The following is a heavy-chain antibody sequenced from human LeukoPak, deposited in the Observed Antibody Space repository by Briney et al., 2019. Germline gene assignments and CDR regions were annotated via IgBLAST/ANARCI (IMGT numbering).Heavy chain of an antibody. J-gene: IGHJ6*02. CDR1: GGSISTYY. D-gene: IGHD4-11*01. CDR3: ARAQVDYNNGPGSQGYYSYGMGV. CDR2: IYYSGST. V-gene: IGHV4-59*01. Sequence: SETLSLTCTVSGGSISTYYGNWIRQAPGKGLEWIGYIYYSGSTNYNPSLKSRVTMSVDTSRNQFSLKLSSVTAADTAVYYCARAQVDYNNGPGSQGYYSYGMGVWGQGTTVTVSS.